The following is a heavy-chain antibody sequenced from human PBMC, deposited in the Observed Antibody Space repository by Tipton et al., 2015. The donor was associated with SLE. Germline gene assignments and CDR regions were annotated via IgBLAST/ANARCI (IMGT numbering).Heavy chain of an antibody. CDR3: ARGYCSDGVCYGFGFFDY. CDR1: GSSIRSSRHF. D-gene: IGHD2-8*01. J-gene: IGHJ4*02. Sequence: TLSLTCTVSGSSIRSSRHFWGWIRQPPGKGLEWIGVLYYSGNTYYNPSLKSPVTLSIDTSKNQFSLKMRSVTAADTAVYFCARGYCSDGVCYGFGFFDYWGQGNLVTVSS. CDR2: LYYSGNT. V-gene: IGHV4-39*07.